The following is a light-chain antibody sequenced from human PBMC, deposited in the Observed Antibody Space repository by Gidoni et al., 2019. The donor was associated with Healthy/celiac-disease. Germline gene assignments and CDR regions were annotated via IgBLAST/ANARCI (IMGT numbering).Light chain of an antibody. CDR3: SSYTSSSTLV. CDR2: DVS. Sequence: HSALTQPASVSGSPGQSITISCPRTSSDVGGYNYVSWYQQHPGKAPKLMIYDVSNRPSGVSNRFSGSKSGNTASLTISGLQAEDEADYYCSSYTSSSTLVFGGGTKLTVL. J-gene: IGLJ2*01. CDR1: SSDVGGYNY. V-gene: IGLV2-14*01.